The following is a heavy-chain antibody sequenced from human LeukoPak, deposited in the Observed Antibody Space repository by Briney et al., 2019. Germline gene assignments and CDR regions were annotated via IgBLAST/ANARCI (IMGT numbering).Heavy chain of an antibody. Sequence: GRSLRLSCAASGFTFSNYGMHWVRHAPGKGLEWVAVISYDGSNTYYADSVKGRFTISRDNSKNTLYLQMNSLRTEDTALFYCAKDRGTSGWRYFDYWGQGTLVTVSS. D-gene: IGHD6-19*01. CDR1: GFTFSNYG. J-gene: IGHJ4*02. CDR3: AKDRGTSGWRYFDY. V-gene: IGHV3-30*18. CDR2: ISYDGSNT.